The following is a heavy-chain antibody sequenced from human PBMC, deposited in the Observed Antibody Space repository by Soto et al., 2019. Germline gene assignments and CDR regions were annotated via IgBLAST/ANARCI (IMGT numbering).Heavy chain of an antibody. V-gene: IGHV1-3*01. CDR3: ARALGYSGYAGMDV. Sequence: GASVKVSCKASGYTFTSYAMHWVRQAPGQRLEWMGWISPDNGNTNYSQKLQGRLTMTTDTSTSTAYMELRSLRSDDTAVYYCARALGYSGYAGMDVWGQGTTVTVSS. CDR2: ISPDNGNT. CDR1: GYTFTSYA. D-gene: IGHD5-12*01. J-gene: IGHJ6*02.